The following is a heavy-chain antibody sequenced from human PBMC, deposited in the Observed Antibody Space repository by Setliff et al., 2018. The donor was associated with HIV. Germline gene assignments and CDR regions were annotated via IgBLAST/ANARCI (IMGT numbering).Heavy chain of an antibody. D-gene: IGHD6-19*01. CDR3: AKDGRGWSQH. CDR1: GFNFRDSW. CDR2: ISPDGSER. J-gene: IGHJ1*01. V-gene: IGHV3-7*01. Sequence: PGGSLRLSCSTSGFNFRDSWMSWLRMAPGKGLEWVANISPDGSERYSVDSVRGRFTVSRDNAKSSIYMRMSSLRTEDMAVYYCAKDGRGWSQHWGQGTRVTVSS.